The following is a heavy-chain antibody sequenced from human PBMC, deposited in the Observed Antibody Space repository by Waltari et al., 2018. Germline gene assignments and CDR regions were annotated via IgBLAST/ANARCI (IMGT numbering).Heavy chain of an antibody. CDR2: MYYTGAT. CDR3: AREDYHYGLDV. Sequence: QVQLQESGPGLVRPSETLSLTCAVSGGSLSTYSWSWIRQPPGKGLEWVGYMYYTGATSYNPSLSNRATISMDTSKNQFSLRLNSVTADDTALYYCAREDYHYGLDVWGQGTTVTVS. CDR1: GGSLSTYS. J-gene: IGHJ6*02. V-gene: IGHV4-59*01.